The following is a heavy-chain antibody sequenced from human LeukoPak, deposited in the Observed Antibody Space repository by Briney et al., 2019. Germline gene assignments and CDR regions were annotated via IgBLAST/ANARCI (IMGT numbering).Heavy chain of an antibody. CDR3: ARGDTTVTTFVAFDP. V-gene: IGHV1-69*04. CDR1: GGTFSSYA. CDR2: IIPIFGIA. Sequence: SVTVSCKASGGTFSSYAISWVRQAPGQGLEWMGRIIPIFGIANYAQKFQGRVTITADKSTSTAYMELSSLRSEDTAVYYCARGDTTVTTFVAFDPWGQGTLATVSS. D-gene: IGHD4-17*01. J-gene: IGHJ5*02.